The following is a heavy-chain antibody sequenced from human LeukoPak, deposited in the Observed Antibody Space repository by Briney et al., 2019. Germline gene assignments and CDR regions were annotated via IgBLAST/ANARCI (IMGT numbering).Heavy chain of an antibody. J-gene: IGHJ4*02. CDR1: GFTFSSYG. CDR2: IYSGGST. Sequence: GGSLRLSCAASGFTFSSYGMHWVRQAPGKGLEWVSVIYSGGSTYYADSVKGRFTISRDNSKNTLYLQMNSLRAEDTAVYYCARGSITMVRGVISYLDYWGQGTLVTVSS. V-gene: IGHV3-66*01. CDR3: ARGSITMVRGVISYLDY. D-gene: IGHD3-10*01.